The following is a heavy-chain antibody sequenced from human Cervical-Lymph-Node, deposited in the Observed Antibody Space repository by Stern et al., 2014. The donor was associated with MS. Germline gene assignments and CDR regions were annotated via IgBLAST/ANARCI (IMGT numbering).Heavy chain of an antibody. CDR1: GFTFNTYS. CDR3: ARAFLYADFEYFDL. D-gene: IGHD4-17*01. Sequence: QDQLVQSGGGVVQPGRSLRLSCAASGFTFNTYSMHWVRQAPGKGLEWVAVLSYDRTSIYYADSVKGRLTISRDNSQNTLYLQMTSLRPEDTAVYYCARAFLYADFEYFDLWGRGTLVTVSS. V-gene: IGHV3-30-3*01. J-gene: IGHJ2*01. CDR2: LSYDRTSI.